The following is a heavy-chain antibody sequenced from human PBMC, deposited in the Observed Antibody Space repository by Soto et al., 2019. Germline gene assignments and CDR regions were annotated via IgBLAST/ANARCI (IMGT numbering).Heavy chain of an antibody. Sequence: QVQLVESGGGVVQPGRSLRLSCAASGFTFSSYAMHWVRQAPGKGLEWVAVIPYDGSNKYYADSVKGRFTISRDNSKNTLYLQMNSLRAEDTAVYYCARVEGVFKAFDYWGQGTLVTVSS. CDR1: GFTFSSYA. CDR3: ARVEGVFKAFDY. J-gene: IGHJ4*02. D-gene: IGHD3-10*01. V-gene: IGHV3-30-3*01. CDR2: IPYDGSNK.